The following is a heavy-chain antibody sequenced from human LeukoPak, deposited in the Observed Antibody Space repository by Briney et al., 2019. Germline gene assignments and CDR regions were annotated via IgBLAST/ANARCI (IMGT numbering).Heavy chain of an antibody. D-gene: IGHD3-10*01. J-gene: IGHJ4*02. CDR2: IYYSGTT. CDR3: ARRSPRGFGADY. V-gene: IGHV4-39*07. CDR1: GGSISSSSYY. Sequence: SETLSLTCTVSGGSISSSSYYWDWIRQPPGKGLEWIGSIYYSGTTYYNPSLKSRVTISVDTSKNQFSLKLSSVTAADTAVYYCARRSPRGFGADYWGQGTLVTVSS.